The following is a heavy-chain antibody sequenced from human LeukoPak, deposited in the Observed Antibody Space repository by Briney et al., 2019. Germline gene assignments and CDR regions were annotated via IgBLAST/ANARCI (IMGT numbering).Heavy chain of an antibody. Sequence: MAGGSLRLSCAASGFTFSSYSMNWVRQAPGKGLEWVSSISSSSSYIYYADSVKGRFTISRDNAKNSLYLQMNSLRAEDTAVYYCAREVPDIVVGAGDYWGQGTLVTVSS. CDR2: ISSSSSYI. V-gene: IGHV3-21*01. D-gene: IGHD2-15*01. CDR1: GFTFSSYS. J-gene: IGHJ4*02. CDR3: AREVPDIVVGAGDY.